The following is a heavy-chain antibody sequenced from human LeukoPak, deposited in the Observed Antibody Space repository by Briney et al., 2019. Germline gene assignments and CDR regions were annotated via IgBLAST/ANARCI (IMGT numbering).Heavy chain of an antibody. Sequence: SETLSLTCAVSGGSISSGGYSWSWIRQPPGKGLEWIGYIYHSGSTCYNPSLKSRVTISVDRSKNQFSLKLSSVTAADTAVYYCARGGGYSSGYLDFDYWGQGTLVTVSS. CDR1: GGSISSGGYS. J-gene: IGHJ4*02. V-gene: IGHV4-30-2*01. CDR2: IYHSGST. CDR3: ARGGGYSSGYLDFDY. D-gene: IGHD3-22*01.